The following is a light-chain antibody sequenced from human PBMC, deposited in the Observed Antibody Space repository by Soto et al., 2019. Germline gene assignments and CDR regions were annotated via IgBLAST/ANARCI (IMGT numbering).Light chain of an antibody. J-gene: IGKJ1*01. CDR2: DAS. CDR3: QHRSNWPWT. Sequence: ETVLTQSPVTVSLSPGERATLSCRASQSVSSNLAWYQQRPGQAPRLLIFDASRRATGIPARFSGSGFGTDFTLPISSLEPEDFAVYYCQHRSNWPWTFGQGTKVEIK. V-gene: IGKV3-11*01. CDR1: QSVSSN.